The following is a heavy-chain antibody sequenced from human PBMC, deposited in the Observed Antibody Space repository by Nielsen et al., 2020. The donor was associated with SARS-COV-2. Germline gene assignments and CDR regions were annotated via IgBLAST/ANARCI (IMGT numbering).Heavy chain of an antibody. CDR1: GYTFTSYA. D-gene: IGHD1-26*01. V-gene: IGHV1-3*01. CDR3: ARAVKWELRSGAFDI. J-gene: IGHJ3*02. CDR2: INAGNGNT. Sequence: ASVKVSCKASGYTFTSYAMHWVRQAPGQRLEWMGWINAGNGNTKYSQKFQGRVTITRDTSASTAYMELSSLRSEDTAVYYCARAVKWELRSGAFDIWGQGTMVTVSS.